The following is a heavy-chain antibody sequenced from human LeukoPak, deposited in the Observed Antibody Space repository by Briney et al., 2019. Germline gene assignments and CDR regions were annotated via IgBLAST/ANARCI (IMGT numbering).Heavy chain of an antibody. V-gene: IGHV4-34*01. J-gene: IGHJ1*01. CDR3: ARYDSSSWHEYFQH. CDR1: GGSFSGYY. D-gene: IGHD6-13*01. CDR2: INHSGST. Sequence: SETLSLTCTVYGGSFSGYYWTWIRQPPGKGLEWIGEINHSGSTNYNPSLKSRVTISVDTSKNQFSLKLSSVTAADTAVYYCARYDSSSWHEYFQHWGQGTLVTVSS.